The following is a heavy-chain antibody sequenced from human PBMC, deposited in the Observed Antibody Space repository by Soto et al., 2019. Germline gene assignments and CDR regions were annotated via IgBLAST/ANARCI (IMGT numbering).Heavy chain of an antibody. CDR3: ARGSYYYDSSGHRGAFDI. D-gene: IGHD3-22*01. CDR2: IYYSGST. CDR1: GGSISSGGYY. J-gene: IGHJ3*02. V-gene: IGHV4-31*03. Sequence: QVQLQESGPGLVKPSQTLSLTCTVSGGSISSGGYYWSWIRQHPGKGLEWIGYIYYSGSTYYNLSLKSRVTISVDTSKNQFSLKLSSVTAADTAVYYCARGSYYYDSSGHRGAFDIWGQGTMVTVSS.